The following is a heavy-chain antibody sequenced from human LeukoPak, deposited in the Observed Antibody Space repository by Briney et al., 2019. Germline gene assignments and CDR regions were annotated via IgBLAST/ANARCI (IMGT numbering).Heavy chain of an antibody. J-gene: IGHJ5*02. Sequence: GASVKVSCKASGYTFTSYGISWVRQAPGQGLEWMGWISAYNGNTNYAQKLQGRVTMTTDTSTSTAYMELRSLRSDDTAVYYCARVDLCSSTSCYAWFDPWGQGTLVTVSS. CDR1: GYTFTSYG. CDR3: ARVDLCSSTSCYAWFDP. D-gene: IGHD2-2*01. V-gene: IGHV1-18*01. CDR2: ISAYNGNT.